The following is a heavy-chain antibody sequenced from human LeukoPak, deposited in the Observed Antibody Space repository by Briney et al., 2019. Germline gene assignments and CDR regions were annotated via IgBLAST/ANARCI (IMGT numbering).Heavy chain of an antibody. CDR1: GFTFSTYS. D-gene: IGHD4-17*01. CDR3: ALVTTVTYHY. Sequence: GGSLRLSCAASGFTFSTYSMNWVRQAPGKGLEWVSYISSSSSTIYYADSVKGRFTISRDNAKNSLYLQMNSLRDEDTAVYYCALVTTVTYHYWGQGTLVTVSS. J-gene: IGHJ4*02. V-gene: IGHV3-48*02. CDR2: ISSSSSTI.